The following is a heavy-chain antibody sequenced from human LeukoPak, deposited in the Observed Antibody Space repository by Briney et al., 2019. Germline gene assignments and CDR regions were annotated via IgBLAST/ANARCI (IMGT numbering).Heavy chain of an antibody. CDR1: GGSISSYY. CDR2: IYYSGST. CDR3: ARARRDGYNEFDY. Sequence: SETLSLTCTVSGGSISSYYWSWIRQPPGKGLEWIGYIYYSGSTNYNPPLKSRVTISVDTSKNQFSLKLSSVTAADTAVYYCARARRDGYNEFDYWGQGTLVTVSS. V-gene: IGHV4-59*01. J-gene: IGHJ4*02. D-gene: IGHD5-24*01.